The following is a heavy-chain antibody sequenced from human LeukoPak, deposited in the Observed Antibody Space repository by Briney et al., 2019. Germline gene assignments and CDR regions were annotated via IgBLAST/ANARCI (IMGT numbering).Heavy chain of an antibody. D-gene: IGHD4-17*01. CDR3: ARKTWGVTTTPVFDY. V-gene: IGHV4-31*03. J-gene: IGHJ4*02. CDR2: IYYSGST. Sequence: PSQTLSLTCTVSGGSISSGGYYWSWIRQHPGKGLEWIGYIYYSGSTYYNPSLKSRVTISVDTSKNQFSLKLSSVTAADTAVYYCARKTWGVTTTPVFDYWGQGTLVTVSS. CDR1: GGSISSGGYY.